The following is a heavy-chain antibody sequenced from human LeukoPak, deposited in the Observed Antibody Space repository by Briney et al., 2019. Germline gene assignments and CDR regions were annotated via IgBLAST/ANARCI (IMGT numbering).Heavy chain of an antibody. J-gene: IGHJ4*02. CDR1: GYTFTSYG. Sequence: ASVKVSCKASGYTFTSYGISWVRQAPGQGPEWMGWVTTSNGNTNYAQNLQGRVTMTTDTSTSTVYMELRSLRSDDTAVYHCARDWGTSALDYWGQGTPVTVSS. V-gene: IGHV1-18*04. CDR3: ARDWGTSALDY. CDR2: VTTSNGNT. D-gene: IGHD1-1*01.